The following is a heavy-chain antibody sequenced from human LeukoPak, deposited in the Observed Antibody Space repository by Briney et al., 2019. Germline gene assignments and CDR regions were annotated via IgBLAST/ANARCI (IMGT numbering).Heavy chain of an antibody. CDR3: AKDSWDYDSSGYWYYFDC. Sequence: GGSLRLSCAASGFTFSSYAMSWVRQAPGKGLEWVSAISGSGGSTYYADSVKGRFTISRDNSKNTLYLQMNSLRAEDTAVYYCAKDSWDYDSSGYWYYFDCWGQGTLVTVSS. D-gene: IGHD3-22*01. J-gene: IGHJ4*02. V-gene: IGHV3-23*01. CDR2: ISGSGGST. CDR1: GFTFSSYA.